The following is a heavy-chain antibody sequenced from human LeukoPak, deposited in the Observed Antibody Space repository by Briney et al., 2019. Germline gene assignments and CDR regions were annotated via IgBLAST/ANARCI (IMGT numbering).Heavy chain of an antibody. Sequence: GESLKISCKGSGYSFTSYWIGWVRQMPGKGLEWTGIIYPGDSDTRYSPSFQGQVTISADKSISTAYLQWSSLKASDTAMYYCARQGDCSGGSCYSPFDYWGQGTLVTVSS. CDR2: IYPGDSDT. CDR3: ARQGDCSGGSCYSPFDY. CDR1: GYSFTSYW. V-gene: IGHV5-51*01. D-gene: IGHD2-15*01. J-gene: IGHJ4*02.